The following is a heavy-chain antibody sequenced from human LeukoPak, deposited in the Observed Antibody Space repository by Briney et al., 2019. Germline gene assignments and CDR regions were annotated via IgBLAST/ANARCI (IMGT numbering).Heavy chain of an antibody. Sequence: PGGSLRLSCEGSGFTFSNYWMGWVRQAPGKGLEWVANINPDGSDTTYVDSVKGRFIISRDNAKKSLLLQMNSLRVEETRVYYCVRWGVEAGMDCWGQGSLVTVSS. V-gene: IGHV3-7*01. J-gene: IGHJ4*02. CDR3: VRWGVEAGMDC. D-gene: IGHD3-10*01. CDR1: GFTFSNYW. CDR2: INPDGSDT.